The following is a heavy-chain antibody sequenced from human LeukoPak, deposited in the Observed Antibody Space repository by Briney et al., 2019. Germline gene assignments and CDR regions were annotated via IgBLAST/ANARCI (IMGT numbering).Heavy chain of an antibody. J-gene: IGHJ3*02. D-gene: IGHD1-26*01. CDR2: IRFDGSDK. Sequence: GGSLRLSCAASGFTFGSYGMHWVRQAPGKGLEWVAFIRFDGSDKNYADSVKGRFTISRDNSKNTLFLQMNSLRGEDTAVYYSAKDPVLVGATPDAFDIWGQGTMVTVSS. CDR1: GFTFGSYG. CDR3: AKDPVLVGATPDAFDI. V-gene: IGHV3-30*02.